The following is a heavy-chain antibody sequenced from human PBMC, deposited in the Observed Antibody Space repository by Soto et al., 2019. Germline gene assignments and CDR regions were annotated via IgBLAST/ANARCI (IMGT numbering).Heavy chain of an antibody. CDR3: ATREVVTTPHFDY. D-gene: IGHD2-21*02. V-gene: IGHV3-23*01. J-gene: IGHJ4*02. Sequence: EVQLLESGGGLVQPGGSLRLSWAASGFTFNSYTLVWVRLAPGKGLEWVSTISGTTTGTYYADSVKGRFTISRDNSKKTLDLQMNSLRADDTAVYYCATREVVTTPHFDYWGQGTLVTVSS. CDR2: ISGTTTGT. CDR1: GFTFNSYT.